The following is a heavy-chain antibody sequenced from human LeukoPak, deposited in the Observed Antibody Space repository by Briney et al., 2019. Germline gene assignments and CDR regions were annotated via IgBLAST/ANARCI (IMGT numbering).Heavy chain of an antibody. V-gene: IGHV4-61*02. CDR2: IYTSGST. Sequence: SQTLSLTCTVPGGSISSGSYYGSWIRQPAGKGLEWIGRIYTSGSTNYNPSLKSRVTISVDTSKIQFSLKLSSVTAADTAVYYCATDAYYYGSGSYYAPFDYWGQGTLVTVSS. CDR1: GGSISSGSYY. D-gene: IGHD3-10*01. CDR3: ATDAYYYGSGSYYAPFDY. J-gene: IGHJ4*02.